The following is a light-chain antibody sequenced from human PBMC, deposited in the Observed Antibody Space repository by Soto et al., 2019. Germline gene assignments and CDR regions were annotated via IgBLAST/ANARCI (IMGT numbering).Light chain of an antibody. CDR2: EVR. CDR1: STDFENYNL. Sequence: QSVLTQPASVSGSPGQSITISCTRSSTDFENYNLVSWYQHCPDKAPKLIIYEVRNRPSGISSRFSGSRSGNTASLTISGLQSEDEGDYYCSAYTARSTLVFGGGTKLTVL. J-gene: IGLJ3*02. V-gene: IGLV2-14*02. CDR3: SAYTARSTLV.